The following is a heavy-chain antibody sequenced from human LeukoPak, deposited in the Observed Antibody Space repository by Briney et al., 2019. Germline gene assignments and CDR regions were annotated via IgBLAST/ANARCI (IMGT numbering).Heavy chain of an antibody. CDR3: AKASGSGWYGYFQH. CDR2: ISGSGGST. J-gene: IGHJ1*01. CDR1: GFTFSSYA. V-gene: IGHV3-23*01. D-gene: IGHD6-19*01. Sequence: GGSLRLSCAASGFTFSSYAMSWVRQAQGKGLEGVSAISGSGGSTYYADSVKGRFTISRDNSKNTLYLQMNSLRAEDTAVYYCAKASGSGWYGYFQHWGQGTLVTVSS.